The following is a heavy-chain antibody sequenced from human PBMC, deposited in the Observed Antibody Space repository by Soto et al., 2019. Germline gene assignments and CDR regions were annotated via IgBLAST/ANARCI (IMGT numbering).Heavy chain of an antibody. Sequence: VGSLRLSCAASGFTFSSYAMSWVRQAPGKGLEWVSAISGSGGSTYYADSVKGRFTISRDNSKNTLYLQMNSLRAEDTAVYYCAKELVVVLYCSGGSCPLDYWGQGTLVTVSS. CDR3: AKELVVVLYCSGGSCPLDY. J-gene: IGHJ4*02. CDR2: ISGSGGST. D-gene: IGHD2-15*01. CDR1: GFTFSSYA. V-gene: IGHV3-23*01.